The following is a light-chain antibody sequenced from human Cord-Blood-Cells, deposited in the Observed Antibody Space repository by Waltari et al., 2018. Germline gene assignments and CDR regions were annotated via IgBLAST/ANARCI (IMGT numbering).Light chain of an antibody. J-gene: IGKJ2*01. V-gene: IGKV1-6*01. CDR2: AAS. Sequence: AIQMTQSPSSLSASVGDRVTITCRASQGIRNDLGWYQQKPGKAPKLLIYAASSLQSVVPSRFSGSGSCTDFTLTISSLQPEDFATYYCLQDYNYPYTFGQGTKLEIK. CDR3: LQDYNYPYT. CDR1: QGIRND.